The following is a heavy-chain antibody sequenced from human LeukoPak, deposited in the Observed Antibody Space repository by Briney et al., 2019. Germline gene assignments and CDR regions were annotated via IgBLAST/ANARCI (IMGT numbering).Heavy chain of an antibody. Sequence: PSVTLSLTCTVSGGSISSGDYYWSWIRQPPGKGLEWIGYIYYSGSTYYNPSLKSRVTISVDTSKNQFSLKLSSVTAADTAVYYCARDRSYGEANAFDIWGQGTMVTVSS. J-gene: IGHJ3*02. D-gene: IGHD4-17*01. CDR2: IYYSGST. V-gene: IGHV4-30-4*01. CDR1: GGSISSGDYY. CDR3: ARDRSYGEANAFDI.